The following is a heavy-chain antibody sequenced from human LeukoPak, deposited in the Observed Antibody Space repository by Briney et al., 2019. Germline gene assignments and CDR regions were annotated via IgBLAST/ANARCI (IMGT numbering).Heavy chain of an antibody. CDR1: GGTFSSYA. CDR2: IIPILGIA. V-gene: IGHV1-69*04. D-gene: IGHD2-15*01. J-gene: IGHJ4*02. Sequence: GASVKVSCKASGGTFSSYAISWVRQAPGQGLEWMGRIIPILGIANYAQKFQGRVTITADKSTSTAYMELSSLRSEDAAVYYCARSRDCSGGSCYRGNFDYWGQGTLVTVSS. CDR3: ARSRDCSGGSCYRGNFDY.